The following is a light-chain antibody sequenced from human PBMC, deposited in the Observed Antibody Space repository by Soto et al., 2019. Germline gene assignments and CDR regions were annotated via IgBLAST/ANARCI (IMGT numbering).Light chain of an antibody. Sequence: ALTQPASVSGSPGQSITISCTGTSSDVGSYNLVSWYQQHPGKAPKLMIYEGSKRPSGVSNRFSGSKSGNTASLTISGLQAEDEADYYCCSYAGSSTFPYVFGTGTKVTVL. CDR3: CSYAGSSTFPYV. CDR2: EGS. CDR1: SSDVGSYNL. V-gene: IGLV2-23*03. J-gene: IGLJ1*01.